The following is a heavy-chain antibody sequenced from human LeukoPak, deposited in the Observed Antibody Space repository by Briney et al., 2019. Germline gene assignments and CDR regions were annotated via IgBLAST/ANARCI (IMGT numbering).Heavy chain of an antibody. CDR3: ARAGYWYSSSWSQYYYYGMDV. CDR2: IYYSGST. D-gene: IGHD6-13*01. Sequence: SETLSLTCTVSGGSISSYYWSWIRQPPGKGLEWIGYIYYSGSTNYYPSLTSRVTISVDPSKNQFSLKLSSVTAADTAVYYCARAGYWYSSSWSQYYYYGMDVWGQGTTVTVSS. CDR1: GGSISSYY. V-gene: IGHV4-59*01. J-gene: IGHJ6*02.